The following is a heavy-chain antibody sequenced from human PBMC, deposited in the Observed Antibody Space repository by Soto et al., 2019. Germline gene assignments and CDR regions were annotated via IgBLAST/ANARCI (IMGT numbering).Heavy chain of an antibody. V-gene: IGHV3-23*01. CDR3: VKDESINWYSGHFRH. Sequence: GGSLRLSCAASGFTFSGYAMSWVRQAPGKGLEWVSAISGSGGSTYYADSVKGRFTISRDNAKNSLHLQMNSLSAEDTAFYYCVKDESINWYSGHFRHWGQGTLVTVSS. D-gene: IGHD6-13*01. CDR2: ISGSGGST. CDR1: GFTFSGYA. J-gene: IGHJ1*01.